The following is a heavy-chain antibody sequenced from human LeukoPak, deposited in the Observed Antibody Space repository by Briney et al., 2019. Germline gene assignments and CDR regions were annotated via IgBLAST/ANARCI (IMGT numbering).Heavy chain of an antibody. Sequence: SETLSLTCTVSGDSNSSFYWSWIRQPPGKGLEWIGNIYYSGSTNYNPSLKSRVTISVDKSKNQFSLKLNSVTAADTAVYYCARRGSGWYFDYWGQGTLVTVSS. J-gene: IGHJ4*02. CDR2: IYYSGST. D-gene: IGHD6-19*01. V-gene: IGHV4-59*12. CDR1: GDSNSSFY. CDR3: ARRGSGWYFDY.